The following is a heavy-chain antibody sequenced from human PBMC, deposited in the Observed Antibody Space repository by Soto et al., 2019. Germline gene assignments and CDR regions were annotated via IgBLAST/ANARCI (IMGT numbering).Heavy chain of an antibody. V-gene: IGHV3-30*18. CDR3: AKDKVPVVVTAPFDY. CDR2: ISYDGSNK. CDR1: GFTFSSYG. D-gene: IGHD2-21*02. J-gene: IGHJ4*02. Sequence: PGGSLRLSCAACGFTFSSYGMHWVRQAPGKGLEWVATISYDGSNKYYVDSVEGRFTISRDNSKNTLYLQMNSLRAEDTAVYYCAKDKVPVVVTAPFDYWGQGILVTVSS.